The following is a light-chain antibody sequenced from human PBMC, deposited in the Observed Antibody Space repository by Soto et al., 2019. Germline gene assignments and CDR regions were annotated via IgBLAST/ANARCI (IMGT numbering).Light chain of an antibody. CDR2: LEGSGXX. CDR3: ETWDSNTHEGV. Sequence: QSVLTQSSSASASLGSSVKLTCTLSSGHSSYIIAWHQQQPAKAPRYLMKLEGSGXXXXXXXXXXXXSGSSSGADRYLTXXXXXXDXXXXXXCETWDSNTHEGVFGGGTKVTVL. V-gene: IGLV4-60*02. CDR1: SGHSSYI. J-gene: IGLJ3*02.